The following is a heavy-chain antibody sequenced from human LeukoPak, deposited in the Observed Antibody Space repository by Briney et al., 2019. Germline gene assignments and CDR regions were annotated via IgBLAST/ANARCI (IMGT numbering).Heavy chain of an antibody. CDR1: GFTFNRYA. CDR2: IASDGNDQ. D-gene: IGHD6-13*01. CDR3: ARDSVQGKGGPGTSGSSWYPPDY. J-gene: IGHJ4*02. Sequence: GRSLRLSCAASGFTFNRYAIHWVRQAPGKGLEWVTVIASDGNDQHYADSVKGRFTISRDNSKNTLYLQMNSLRAEDTAVYYCARDSVQGKGGPGTSGSSWYPPDYWGQGTLVTVSS. V-gene: IGHV3-30-3*01.